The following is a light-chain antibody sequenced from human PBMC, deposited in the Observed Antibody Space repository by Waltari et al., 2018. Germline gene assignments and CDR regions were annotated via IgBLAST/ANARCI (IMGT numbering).Light chain of an antibody. Sequence: DIQMTQSPSTLSASVGDRVTITCRASQSIVSWLAWYQQKPGKAPRVLIYRASDLENGVPSRFSGSGSGTEFTLTITSLQPDDFGTYYCQQYYSYPATFGPGTTVEIK. J-gene: IGKJ1*01. V-gene: IGKV1-5*03. CDR2: RAS. CDR3: QQYYSYPAT. CDR1: QSIVSW.